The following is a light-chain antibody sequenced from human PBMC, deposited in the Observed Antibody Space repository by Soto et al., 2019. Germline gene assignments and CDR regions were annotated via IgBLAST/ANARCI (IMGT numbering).Light chain of an antibody. CDR3: QQYNNWPPWT. Sequence: EIVMTQSPATLSVSPGERVTLSCRASQSVSINLAWYQQKPGQPPRLLIYGASTRATGIPARFSGSGSGTEFTLTISSLQSEDFALYYCQQYNNWPPWTFCQGTKVEIK. CDR2: GAS. J-gene: IGKJ1*01. CDR1: QSVSIN. V-gene: IGKV3-15*01.